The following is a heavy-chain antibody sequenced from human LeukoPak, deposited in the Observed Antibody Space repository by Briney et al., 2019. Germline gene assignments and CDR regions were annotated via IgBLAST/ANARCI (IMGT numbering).Heavy chain of an antibody. D-gene: IGHD3-22*01. CDR3: ARHSGYHSTMYLDY. CDR1: GGTFNSYA. Sequence: ASVKVSCTTSGGTFNSYAISWVRQAPGQGLEWMGGITAIFRTTNYAQKFQGRVTITADESMSTVYMELSSLRSEDTAVYYCARHSGYHSTMYLDYWGQGTLVTVSS. J-gene: IGHJ4*02. CDR2: ITAIFRTT. V-gene: IGHV1-69*13.